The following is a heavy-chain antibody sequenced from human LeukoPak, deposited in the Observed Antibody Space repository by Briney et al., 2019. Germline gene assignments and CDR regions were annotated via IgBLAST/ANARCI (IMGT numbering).Heavy chain of an antibody. D-gene: IGHD2-15*01. CDR3: ARGIVVVVAATPGFWFDP. Sequence: GGSLRLSCAASGFTFSDYYMSWIRQAPGKGLEWVSYISRSGSYTNYADSVKGRFTISRDNAKNSLYLQMNSLRAEDTAVYYCARGIVVVVAATPGFWFDPWGQGTLVTVSS. CDR2: ISRSGSYT. V-gene: IGHV3-11*05. CDR1: GFTFSDYY. J-gene: IGHJ5*02.